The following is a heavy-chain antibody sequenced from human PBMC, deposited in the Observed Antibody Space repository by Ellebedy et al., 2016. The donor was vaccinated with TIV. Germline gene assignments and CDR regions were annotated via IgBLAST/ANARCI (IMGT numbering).Heavy chain of an antibody. V-gene: IGHV1-2*02. CDR3: VRNGR. CDR2: INPKSGGT. CDR1: GYTFTDYF. D-gene: IGHD2-8*01. Sequence: ASVKVSXXASGYTFTDYFMHWVRQAPGQGLEWVGWINPKSGGTSYAQKFQGRVTMTRDTSIDTVYMEVSSLRSDDTAVYYCVRNGRWGQGTLVTVSS. J-gene: IGHJ4*01.